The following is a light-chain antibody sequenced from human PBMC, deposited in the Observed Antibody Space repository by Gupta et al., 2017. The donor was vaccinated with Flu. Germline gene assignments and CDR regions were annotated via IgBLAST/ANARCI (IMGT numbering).Light chain of an antibody. Sequence: NCKSSQSVLYNSNNKDFLAWYQQKPGQPPKLLIYWASTRESGVPDRFSGSGSGTDFTLTISSLQAEDVAVYYCQQYYSTPPTFGPGTKVDIK. CDR1: QSVLYNSNNKDF. CDR3: QQYYSTPPT. CDR2: WAS. V-gene: IGKV4-1*01. J-gene: IGKJ3*01.